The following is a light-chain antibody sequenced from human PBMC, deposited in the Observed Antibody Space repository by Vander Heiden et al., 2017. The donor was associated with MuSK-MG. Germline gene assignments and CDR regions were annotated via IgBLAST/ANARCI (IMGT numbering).Light chain of an antibody. J-gene: IGKJ4*01. CDR3: QQRSNKLT. CDR1: QSVSSY. V-gene: IGKV3-11*01. Sequence: IVLTQSPATLSLSPGERATLPCRASQSVSSYLAWYQQKPGQAPRLLVYDASNRATGIPARFSGSGSVTDFTLTISSLEPEDFAVYYCQQRSNKLTFGGGTKVEIK. CDR2: DAS.